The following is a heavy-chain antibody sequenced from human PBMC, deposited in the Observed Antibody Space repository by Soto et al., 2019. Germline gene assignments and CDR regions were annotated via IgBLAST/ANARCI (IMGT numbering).Heavy chain of an antibody. Sequence: SESLSLTCTVSGGSISSGDYSWCWDRQSPGKGLEWIGHIYNSGITYYNPSLKSRVVISIDTSRNQFSLRLNSLTAADRAVYFCARGVTVFGLVSRFWFDPWGQGTVVTVSS. CDR3: ARGVTVFGLVSRFWFDP. CDR2: IYNSGIT. J-gene: IGHJ5*02. D-gene: IGHD3-3*01. CDR1: GGSISSGDYS. V-gene: IGHV4-30-4*01.